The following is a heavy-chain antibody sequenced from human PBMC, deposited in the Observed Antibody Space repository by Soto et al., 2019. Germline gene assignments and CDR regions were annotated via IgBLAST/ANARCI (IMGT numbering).Heavy chain of an antibody. J-gene: IGHJ6*02. V-gene: IGHV6-1*01. CDR2: TYYRSKWYI. D-gene: IGHD6-19*01. Sequence: PSQTLSLTCAISGDSVSSNSGAWNWIRQSPSRGLEWLGRTYYRSKWYIDYAVSVKGRITINPDTSKNQFSLQLNSVTYEDTAVYYCARDKAVVGYSSGTFGMDVWGQGTTVTVSS. CDR3: ARDKAVVGYSSGTFGMDV. CDR1: GDSVSSNSGA.